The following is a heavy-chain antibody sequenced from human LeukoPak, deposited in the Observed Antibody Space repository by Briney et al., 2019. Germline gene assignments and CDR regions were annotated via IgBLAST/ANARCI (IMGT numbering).Heavy chain of an antibody. CDR3: ARRRGVGATGDFDY. J-gene: IGHJ4*02. D-gene: IGHD1-26*01. V-gene: IGHV4-34*01. CDR1: DGSFSGYY. Sequence: SETLSLTCAVYDGSFSGYYWSWIRQPPGKGLEWIGEINHSGSTNYNPSLKSRVTISVDTSKNQFSLKLSSVTAADTAVYYCARRRGVGATGDFDYWGQGTLVTVSS. CDR2: INHSGST.